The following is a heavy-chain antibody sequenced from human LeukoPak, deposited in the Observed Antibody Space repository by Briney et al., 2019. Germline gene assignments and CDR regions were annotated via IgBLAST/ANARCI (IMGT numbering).Heavy chain of an antibody. CDR1: GFTFSSYE. Sequence: PGGSLRLSCAASGFTFSSYEMNWVRQAPGKGLGWLSYISSSGSTIYYADSVRGRFTISRDNAKNSLYLQLNSLRAEDTAVYYCARAPGSSGYAFDIWGQGTVVTVSS. V-gene: IGHV3-48*03. D-gene: IGHD6-13*01. J-gene: IGHJ3*02. CDR3: ARAPGSSGYAFDI. CDR2: ISSSGSTI.